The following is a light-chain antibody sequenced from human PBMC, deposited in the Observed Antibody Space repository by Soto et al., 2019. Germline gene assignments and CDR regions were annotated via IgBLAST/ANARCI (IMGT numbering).Light chain of an antibody. V-gene: IGKV1D-13*01. CDR1: QGISSN. CDR2: DAS. Sequence: AIPLTQSPSSLSAPVGDRVTINCRASQGISSNLAWYQQKPGKPPKVLIYDASSLESGVPSRFSGSRSGTDFTLTISSLQPEDSATYYCQQFNNLPFTFGGGTKVEI. CDR3: QQFNNLPFT. J-gene: IGKJ4*01.